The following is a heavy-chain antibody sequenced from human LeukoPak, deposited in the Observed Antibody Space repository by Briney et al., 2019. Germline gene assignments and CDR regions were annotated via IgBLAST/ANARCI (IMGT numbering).Heavy chain of an antibody. V-gene: IGHV3-23*01. CDR3: AKDARRTSGWYFFDY. CDR2: ISDSGDIT. J-gene: IGHJ4*02. D-gene: IGHD6-19*01. CDR1: GFAFSNQA. Sequence: GGSLRLSCAASGFAFSNQAMGWVRQASGKGLEWVSVISDSGDITYYADSVKGRFTISRDNSKNTLFLQMNSLRVEDTAIYYCAKDARRTSGWYFFDYWGQGTLVTVSS.